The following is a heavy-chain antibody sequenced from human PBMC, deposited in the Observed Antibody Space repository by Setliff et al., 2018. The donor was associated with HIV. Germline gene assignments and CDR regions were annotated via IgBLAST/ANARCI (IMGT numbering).Heavy chain of an antibody. D-gene: IGHD3-22*01. CDR1: GYTFTSYD. CDR2: MNPNSGNT. CDR3: ARDYFDSSAYHYGFGAFDI. J-gene: IGHJ3*02. V-gene: IGHV1-8*02. Sequence: GASVKVSCKASGYTFTSYDINWVRQATGQGLEWMGWMNPNSGNTGYAQKFQGRVTMSRDTSTSTVYMELSSLRSEDTAVYYCARDYFDSSAYHYGFGAFDIWGQGTMVTVSS.